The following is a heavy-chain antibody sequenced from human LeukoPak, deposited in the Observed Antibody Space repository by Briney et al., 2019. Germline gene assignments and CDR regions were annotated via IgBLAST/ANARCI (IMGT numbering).Heavy chain of an antibody. D-gene: IGHD6-6*01. Sequence: ASVKVSCKASGYTFTSYYMHWVRQAPGQGLEWMGWINPNSGGTNYAQKFQGRVTMTRDTSISTAYMELSRLRSDDTAVYYCARDPRQLEDYYYYYYMDVWGKGTTVTVSS. CDR2: INPNSGGT. J-gene: IGHJ6*03. CDR1: GYTFTSYY. CDR3: ARDPRQLEDYYYYYYMDV. V-gene: IGHV1-2*02.